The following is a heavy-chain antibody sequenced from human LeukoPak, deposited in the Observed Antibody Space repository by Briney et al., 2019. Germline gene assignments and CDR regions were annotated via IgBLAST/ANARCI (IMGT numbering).Heavy chain of an antibody. V-gene: IGHV5-51*01. CDR3: ARRYYGSGSYSDGFDY. D-gene: IGHD3-10*01. CDR1: GYSFTNYW. J-gene: IGHJ4*02. CDR2: IYPGDSDT. Sequence: GESLKISCKGSGYSFTNYWIGWVRQMPGKGLEWMGIIYPGDSDTRYSPSFQGQVNISVDKSISTAYLQWSSLKASDTAMYYCARRYYGSGSYSDGFDYWGQGTLVTVSS.